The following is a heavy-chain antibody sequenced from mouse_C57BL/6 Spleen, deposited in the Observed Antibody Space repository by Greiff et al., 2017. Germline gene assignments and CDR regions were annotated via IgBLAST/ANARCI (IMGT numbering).Heavy chain of an antibody. D-gene: IGHD2-1*01. Sequence: VQLQQPGAELVRPGSSVKLSCKASGYTFTSYWMHWVKQRPIQGLEWIGNIDPSDSETHYNQKFKDKATLTVDKSSSTAYMQLSSLTSEDSAVYYCARFGNYLPGYFDVWGTGTTVTVSS. V-gene: IGHV1-52*01. J-gene: IGHJ1*03. CDR1: GYTFTSYW. CDR3: ARFGNYLPGYFDV. CDR2: IDPSDSET.